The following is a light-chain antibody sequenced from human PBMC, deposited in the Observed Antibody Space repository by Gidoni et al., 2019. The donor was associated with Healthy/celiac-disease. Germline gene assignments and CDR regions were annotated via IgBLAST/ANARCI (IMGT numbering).Light chain of an antibody. Sequence: SYELTQPPSVSVSPGQTASITCASDKLGDKYACWYQQKPGQSPVLVIYQDSKRPSVIPERFSGSNSGNTATLTISGTQAMDEADYYCQAWDSSTVVFGGGTKLTVL. V-gene: IGLV3-1*01. CDR2: QDS. J-gene: IGLJ2*01. CDR1: KLGDKY. CDR3: QAWDSSTVV.